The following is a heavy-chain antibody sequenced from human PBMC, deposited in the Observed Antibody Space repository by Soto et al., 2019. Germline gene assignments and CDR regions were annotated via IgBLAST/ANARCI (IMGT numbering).Heavy chain of an antibody. Sequence: GGSLRLSCAASGFTVSSNYMSWVRQAPGKGLGWVSVIYSGGSTYYADSVKGRFTISRDNSKNTLYLQMNSLRAEDMAVYYCAREETYCSGGSCYPFDYWGQGTLVTVSS. CDR1: GFTVSSNY. CDR3: AREETYCSGGSCYPFDY. J-gene: IGHJ4*02. D-gene: IGHD2-15*01. CDR2: IYSGGST. V-gene: IGHV3-66*01.